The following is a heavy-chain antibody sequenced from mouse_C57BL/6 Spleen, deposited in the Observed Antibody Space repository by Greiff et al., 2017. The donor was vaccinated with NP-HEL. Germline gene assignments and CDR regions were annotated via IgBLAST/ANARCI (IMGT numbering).Heavy chain of an antibody. CDR1: GYTFTDYY. V-gene: IGHV1-26*01. J-gene: IGHJ2*01. CDR2: INPNNGGT. CDR3: ARGWDYEWY. D-gene: IGHD2-4*01. Sequence: EVQLQQSGPELVKPGASVKISCKASGYTFTDYYMNWVKQSHGKSLEWIGDINPNNGGTSYNQKFKGKATLTVDKSSSTAYMELRSLPSEDSAVYYCARGWDYEWYWGQGTTLTVSS.